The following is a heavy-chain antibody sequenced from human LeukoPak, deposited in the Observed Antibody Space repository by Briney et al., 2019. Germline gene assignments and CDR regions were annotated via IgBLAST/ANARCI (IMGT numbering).Heavy chain of an antibody. CDR1: GFTSSDYY. CDR3: VARFTGDYYFDY. J-gene: IGHJ4*02. D-gene: IGHD7-27*01. Sequence: GGSLRLSCAASGFTSSDYYMTWIRQAPGKGLEWVSYISSSGSTIYYADSVKGRFTISRDNAKNSLYLQMNSLRAEDTAVYYCVARFTGDYYFDYWGQGTLVTVSS. CDR2: ISSSGSTI. V-gene: IGHV3-11*04.